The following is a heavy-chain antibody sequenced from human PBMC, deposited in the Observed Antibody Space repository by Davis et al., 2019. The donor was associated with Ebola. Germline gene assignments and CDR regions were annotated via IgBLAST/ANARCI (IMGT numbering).Heavy chain of an antibody. CDR1: GFTFSGSA. Sequence: GESLKISCAASGFTFSGSAMHWVRQAPGQGLEWMGIINPSGGSTSYAQKFQGRVTMTRDTSTSTVYMELSSLRSEDTAVYYCAGGQLKRYYYGMDVWGQGTTVTVSS. CDR2: INPSGGST. J-gene: IGHJ6*02. D-gene: IGHD6-13*01. V-gene: IGHV1-46*01. CDR3: AGGQLKRYYYGMDV.